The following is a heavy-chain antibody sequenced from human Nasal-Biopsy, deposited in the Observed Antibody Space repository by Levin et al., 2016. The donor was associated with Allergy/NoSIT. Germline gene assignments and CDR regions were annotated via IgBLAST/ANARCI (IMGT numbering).Heavy chain of an antibody. CDR1: GASIRSYY. Sequence: SETLSLTCTVSGASIRSYYWGWIRQPPGKGLEWIGDLYNSGNNNYNPALKSRVTISVDTSKNQFSLKLSSVSAADSAVYFCTSGRRGTAAEKWGQGNLVTVSS. J-gene: IGHJ4*02. V-gene: IGHV4-59*01. CDR3: TSGRRGTAAEK. CDR2: LYNSGNN. D-gene: IGHD6-13*01.